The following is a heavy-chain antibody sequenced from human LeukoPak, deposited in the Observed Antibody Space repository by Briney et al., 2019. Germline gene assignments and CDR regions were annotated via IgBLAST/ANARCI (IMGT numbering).Heavy chain of an antibody. CDR3: ARVEVDYYDSSGYYYDDY. CDR2: IHTSGST. J-gene: IGHJ4*02. CDR1: GGSISSYY. D-gene: IGHD3-22*01. Sequence: SETLSLTCTVSGGSISSYYWSWIRQPAGKGLEWIGRIHTSGSTNYNPSLKSRVTISVDTSKNEFSLKLSSVTAADTAVYYCARVEVDYYDSSGYYYDDYWGQGTLVTVSS. V-gene: IGHV4-4*07.